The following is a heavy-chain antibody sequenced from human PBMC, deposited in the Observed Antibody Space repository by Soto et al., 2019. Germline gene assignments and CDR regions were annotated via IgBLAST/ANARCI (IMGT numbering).Heavy chain of an antibody. V-gene: IGHV3-21*01. D-gene: IGHD3-3*01. CDR2: ISSSSSYI. Sequence: EVQLVESGGGLVKPGGSLRLSCAASGFTFSSYSMNWVRQAPGKGLEWVSSISSSSSYIYYADSVKGRFTISRDNAKNSLYLQMNSLRAEDTAGYYCARDQGYDFWSGYWSGWFDPWGQGTLVTVSS. J-gene: IGHJ5*02. CDR3: ARDQGYDFWSGYWSGWFDP. CDR1: GFTFSSYS.